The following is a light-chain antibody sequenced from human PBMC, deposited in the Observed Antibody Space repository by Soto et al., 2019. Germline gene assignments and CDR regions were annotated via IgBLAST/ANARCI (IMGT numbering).Light chain of an antibody. Sequence: QSALTQPASLSGSPGQSITISCTGTSSDIGAYKSVSWYQQHPGKAPRLMIYEVTNRPSGVSNRFSGSKSANTASLTISGLQAEDEADYYCSSYTTSPTLVFGGGTKLTVL. CDR2: EVT. V-gene: IGLV2-14*01. CDR1: SSDIGAYKS. J-gene: IGLJ2*01. CDR3: SSYTTSPTLV.